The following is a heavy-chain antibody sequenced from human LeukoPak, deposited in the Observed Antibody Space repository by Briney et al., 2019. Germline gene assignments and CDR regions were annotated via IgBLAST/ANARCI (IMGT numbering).Heavy chain of an antibody. V-gene: IGHV3-23*01. Sequence: GGSLRLSCAASGFTFSSYAMSWVRQAPGKGLEWVSAISGSGGSTYYADSVKGRFTISRDNAKNSLYLQMNSLRAEDTAVYYCARGYSNPYHFYMDVWGKGTTVTVSS. D-gene: IGHD6-13*01. CDR1: GFTFSSYA. J-gene: IGHJ6*03. CDR2: ISGSGGST. CDR3: ARGYSNPYHFYMDV.